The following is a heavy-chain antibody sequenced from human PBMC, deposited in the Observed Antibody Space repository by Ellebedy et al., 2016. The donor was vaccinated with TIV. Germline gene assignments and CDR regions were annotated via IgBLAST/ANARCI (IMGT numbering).Heavy chain of an antibody. CDR3: ARNSMYYGMDV. J-gene: IGHJ6*02. V-gene: IGHV5-51*07. CDR1: GYSFTSYR. D-gene: IGHD2/OR15-2a*01. Sequence: GESLKISCEGFGYSFTSYRISWVHQMPGKGLEWMGIIYPGDSDTRYSPSFQGQVTISVDKSISTAYLQWNSLRASDTAMYYCARNSMYYGMDVWGQGTTVTVSS. CDR2: IYPGDSDT.